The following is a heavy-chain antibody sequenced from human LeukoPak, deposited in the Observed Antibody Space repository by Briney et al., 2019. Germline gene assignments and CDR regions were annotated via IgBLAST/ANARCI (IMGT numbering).Heavy chain of an antibody. Sequence: SETLSLTCTVSGGSMSSFCWSLIRQFPGKGLEWIGYIYPSGNTNYNTSLKSRLTISADLSKNQFSLRLTSVTAADTAVYYCARRSSGHPYFFDYWGQGTLVTVSS. CDR3: ARRSSGHPYFFDY. CDR1: GGSMSSFC. CDR2: IYPSGNT. V-gene: IGHV4-59*08. D-gene: IGHD3-22*01. J-gene: IGHJ4*02.